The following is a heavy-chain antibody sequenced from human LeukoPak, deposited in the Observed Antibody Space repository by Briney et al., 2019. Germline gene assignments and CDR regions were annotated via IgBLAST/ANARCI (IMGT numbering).Heavy chain of an antibody. Sequence: GGSLRLSCAASGFTFSSYEMNWVRQAPGKGLEWVSYISSSGSTIYYADSVKGRFTISRDNAKNSLYLQMNSLRAEDTAVYYCARDSSGAGYYYYMDVWGKGTTVTISS. J-gene: IGHJ6*03. CDR3: ARDSSGAGYYYYMDV. D-gene: IGHD3-22*01. CDR2: ISSSGSTI. V-gene: IGHV3-48*03. CDR1: GFTFSSYE.